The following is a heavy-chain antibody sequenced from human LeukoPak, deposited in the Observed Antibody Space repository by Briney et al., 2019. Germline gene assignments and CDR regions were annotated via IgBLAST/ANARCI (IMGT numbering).Heavy chain of an antibody. Sequence: SQTLSLTCTVSGGCISSGGYYWSWIRQHPGKGLEWIGYIYYSGSTYYNPSLKSRVTISVDTSKNQFSLKLSSVTAADTAVYYCARVIVDTALVDYWGQGTLVTVSS. D-gene: IGHD5-18*01. CDR2: IYYSGST. CDR1: GGCISSGGYY. J-gene: IGHJ4*02. V-gene: IGHV4-31*03. CDR3: ARVIVDTALVDY.